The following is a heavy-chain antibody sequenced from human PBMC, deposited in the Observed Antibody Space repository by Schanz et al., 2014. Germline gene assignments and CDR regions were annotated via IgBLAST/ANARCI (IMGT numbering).Heavy chain of an antibody. D-gene: IGHD3-9*01. CDR2: IYYSGST. J-gene: IGHJ3*02. CDR3: ARQILIGAFDI. V-gene: IGHV4-59*08. Sequence: QVQLQETGPGLVKPSETLSLTCTVSGGSMSSYYWTWIRQPPGKGLEWIGYIYYSGSTNYNPSLRSRVPISVNASKTQSPLKLSSVPAADTAVYYCARQILIGAFDIWGQGTMVTVSS. CDR1: GGSMSSYY.